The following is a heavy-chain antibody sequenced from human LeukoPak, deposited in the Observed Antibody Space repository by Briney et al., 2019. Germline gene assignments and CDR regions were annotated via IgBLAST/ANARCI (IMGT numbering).Heavy chain of an antibody. J-gene: IGHJ5*02. V-gene: IGHV4-39*07. CDR2: IYYSGST. D-gene: IGHD3-10*01. CDR1: GGSISSSSYY. CDR3: ARRRGLLWFGERGFDP. Sequence: SETLSLTCTVSGGSISSSSYYWGWIRQPPGKGLEWIGSIYYSGSTYYNPSLKSRVTISVDTSKNQFSLKLSSVTAADTAVYYCARRRGLLWFGERGFDPWGQGTLVTVSS.